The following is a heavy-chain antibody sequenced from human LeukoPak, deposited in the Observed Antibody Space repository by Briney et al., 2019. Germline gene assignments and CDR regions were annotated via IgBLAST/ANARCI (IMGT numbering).Heavy chain of an antibody. D-gene: IGHD6-13*01. V-gene: IGHV4-34*01. J-gene: IGHJ5*02. Sequence: SETLSLTCAVYGGSFSGYYWSWIRQPPGKGLEWIEEINHSGSTNYNPSLKSRVTISVDTSKNQFSLKLSSVTAADTAVYYCARGPPVWSSRLAGFDPWGQGTLVTVSS. CDR1: GGSFSGYY. CDR3: ARGPPVWSSRLAGFDP. CDR2: INHSGST.